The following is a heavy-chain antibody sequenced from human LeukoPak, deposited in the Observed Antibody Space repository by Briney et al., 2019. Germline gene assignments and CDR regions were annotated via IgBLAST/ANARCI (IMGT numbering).Heavy chain of an antibody. D-gene: IGHD1-26*01. Sequence: GGSLRLSCAASGFNFVSYSMTWVRQAPGKGLEWVSSISSSGNNVFYVDSVKGRFTISRDNAKNSLYLQMDSLRAEDTALYFCARERKEWEVLQDYWGQGTLVTVSS. J-gene: IGHJ4*02. CDR3: ARERKEWEVLQDY. CDR1: GFNFVSYS. CDR2: ISSSGNNV. V-gene: IGHV3-21*04.